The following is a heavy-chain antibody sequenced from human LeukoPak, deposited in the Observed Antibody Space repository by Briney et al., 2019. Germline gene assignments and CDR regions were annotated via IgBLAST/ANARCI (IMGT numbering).Heavy chain of an antibody. CDR2: INPNSGGT. Sequence: ASVKVSCKASGYTFTGYYMHWVRQAPGQGLEWMGWINPNSGGTNYAQKFQGRVTMTRDTSISTAYMELSRPRSDDTAVYYCARDYYDSSGYYYVLDYWGQGTLVTVSS. CDR3: ARDYYDSSGYYYVLDY. CDR1: GYTFTGYY. V-gene: IGHV1-2*02. J-gene: IGHJ4*02. D-gene: IGHD3-22*01.